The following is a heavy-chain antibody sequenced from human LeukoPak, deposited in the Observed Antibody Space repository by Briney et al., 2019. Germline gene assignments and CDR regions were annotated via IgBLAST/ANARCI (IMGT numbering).Heavy chain of an antibody. CDR1: GGSISSDSYF. V-gene: IGHV4-61*02. D-gene: IGHD5-18*01. Sequence: SETLSLTCTVSGGSISSDSYFWSWIRQPAGKGLEWIGRVYASGSTNYNPSLKSRVTISIDTSKNQFSLKLSSVTAADTAVYYCARMTAMTLYFDYWGQGTLVTVSS. CDR3: ARMTAMTLYFDY. J-gene: IGHJ4*02. CDR2: VYASGST.